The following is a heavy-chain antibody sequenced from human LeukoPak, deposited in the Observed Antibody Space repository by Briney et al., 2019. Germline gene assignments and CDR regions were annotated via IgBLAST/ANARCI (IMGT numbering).Heavy chain of an antibody. V-gene: IGHV3-33*01. CDR1: GFTFSSYG. D-gene: IGHD3-3*01. CDR3: ARDGLRFLEWLPTS. CDR2: IWYDGSNK. J-gene: IGHJ4*02. Sequence: GRSLRLSCAASGFTFSSYGMHWVRQAPGKGLEWVAVIWYDGSNKYYADSVKGRFTISRDNSKNTLYLQMNSLRAEDTAVYYCARDGLRFLEWLPTSWGQGTLVTVSS.